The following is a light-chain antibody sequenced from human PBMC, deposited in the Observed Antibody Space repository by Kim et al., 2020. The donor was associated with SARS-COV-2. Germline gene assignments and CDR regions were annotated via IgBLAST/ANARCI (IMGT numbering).Light chain of an antibody. V-gene: IGKV3-20*01. CDR2: GAS. CDR1: QSVRSTS. CDR3: QQYGSSPRT. Sequence: SPGDRATLSCRASQSVRSTSLGWYQQKPGQAPRLLIYGASSRATGIPDRFSGSGSGTDFTLTISRLEPEDFAVYYCQQYGSSPRTFGQGTKVDIK. J-gene: IGKJ1*01.